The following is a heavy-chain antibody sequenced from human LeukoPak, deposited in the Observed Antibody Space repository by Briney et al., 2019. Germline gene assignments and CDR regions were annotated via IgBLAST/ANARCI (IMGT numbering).Heavy chain of an antibody. V-gene: IGHV4-34*01. Sequence: SETLSLTCAVYGGSFSGYYWSWIRQPPGRGLEWIGEINHSGSTYYNPSLTSRVTISVDTSKNQFSLKLSSVTAADTAVYYCARHKDYYYSYMDVWGKGTTVTISS. CDR1: GGSFSGYY. CDR3: ARHKDYYYSYMDV. J-gene: IGHJ6*03. CDR2: INHSGST.